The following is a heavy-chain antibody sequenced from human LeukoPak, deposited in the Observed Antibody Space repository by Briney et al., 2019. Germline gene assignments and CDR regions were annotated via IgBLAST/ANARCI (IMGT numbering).Heavy chain of an antibody. CDR1: GFTFSSYA. Sequence: GGSLRLSCAASGFTFSSYAMHWVRQAPGKGLEWVAVISYDGSNKYYADSVKGRFTISRDNSKNTLYLQMNSLRAEDTAVYYCASAGYSSGWSDYWGQGTLVTVSS. J-gene: IGHJ4*02. CDR2: ISYDGSNK. D-gene: IGHD6-19*01. V-gene: IGHV3-30-3*01. CDR3: ASAGYSSGWSDY.